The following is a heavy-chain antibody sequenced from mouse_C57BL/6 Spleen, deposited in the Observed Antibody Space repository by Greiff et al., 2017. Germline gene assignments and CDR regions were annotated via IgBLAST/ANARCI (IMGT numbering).Heavy chain of an antibody. J-gene: IGHJ3*01. Sequence: VQLQQSGAELVKPGASVKLSCTASGFNIKDYYMHWVKQRTEQGLEWIGRIDPEDGETKYAPKFQGKATITADTSSNTAYLQLSHLTSEDTAVYYCARSSGSYGSSYWFAYWGQGTLVTVSA. CDR2: IDPEDGET. V-gene: IGHV14-2*01. D-gene: IGHD1-1*01. CDR3: ARSSGSYGSSYWFAY. CDR1: GFNIKDYY.